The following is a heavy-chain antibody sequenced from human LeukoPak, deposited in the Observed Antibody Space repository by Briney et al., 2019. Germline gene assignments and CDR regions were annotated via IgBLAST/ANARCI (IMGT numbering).Heavy chain of an antibody. Sequence: GGSLRPSCAASGFTFSSYAMSWVRQAPGKGLEWVSAISGSGGSTYYADSVKGRFTISRDNSKNTLYLQMNSLRAEDTAVYYCAILLLPHLPNDDYWGQGTLVTVSS. D-gene: IGHD2-8*01. V-gene: IGHV3-23*01. CDR2: ISGSGGST. CDR1: GFTFSSYA. CDR3: AILLLPHLPNDDY. J-gene: IGHJ4*02.